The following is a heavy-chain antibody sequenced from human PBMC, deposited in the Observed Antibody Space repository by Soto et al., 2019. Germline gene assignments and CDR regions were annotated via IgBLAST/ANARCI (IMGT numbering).Heavy chain of an antibody. V-gene: IGHV1-8*02. CDR1: GYTFTSFD. D-gene: IGHD2-15*01. J-gene: IGHJ4*02. CDR3: ARGRGYSDGIDY. Sequence: ASVKVSCXASGYTFTSFDINWVRQATGQGLEWMGWMNPNSGSTGSAQKFQGRVAMTRDTSISTAYMELSSLRSDDTAVYYCARGRGYSDGIDYWGQGTLVTVSS. CDR2: MNPNSGST.